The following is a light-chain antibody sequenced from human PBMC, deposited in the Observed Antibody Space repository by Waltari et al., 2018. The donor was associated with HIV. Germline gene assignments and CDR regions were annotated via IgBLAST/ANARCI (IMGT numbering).Light chain of an antibody. Sequence: QSALTQPASVSGSPGPSITISCTGTSSDVGGYHLVSWYQQFPGKAPKLMISEVSNRPSGVSDRLSGSKSGNTASLTISGLQAEDEADYYCSSYTTGSTLVVFGTGTKVIVL. CDR2: EVS. CDR1: SSDVGGYHL. V-gene: IGLV2-14*01. CDR3: SSYTTGSTLVV. J-gene: IGLJ1*01.